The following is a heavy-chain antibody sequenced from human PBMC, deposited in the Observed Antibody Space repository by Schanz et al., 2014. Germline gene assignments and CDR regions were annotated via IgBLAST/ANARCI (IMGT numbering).Heavy chain of an antibody. V-gene: IGHV3-13*04. CDR3: ARDNYYGSGSCAY. D-gene: IGHD3-10*01. CDR2: IGTAGDT. J-gene: IGHJ4*02. CDR1: GFSIRNHD. Sequence: EVQLVESGGGLVQPGGSLRLSCAASGFSIRNHDMHWVRQATGAGLEWVSAIGTAGDTFYLDSVKGRFTISRDNAKNSMYLHMKSLRGEDTAVYYCARDNYYGSGSCAYWGQGTPXTVSP.